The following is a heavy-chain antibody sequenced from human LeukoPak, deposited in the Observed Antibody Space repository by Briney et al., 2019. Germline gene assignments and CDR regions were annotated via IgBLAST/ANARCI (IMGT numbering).Heavy chain of an antibody. D-gene: IGHD4/OR15-4a*01. V-gene: IGHV3-30*18. J-gene: IGHJ4*02. CDR3: AKEKKTSSRCYDC. Sequence: GGSLRLSCAASGFSFSNYGMQWVRQAPGKGLQWVAVISSGGTAKIYADSVRGRFTLSRDNSRNILYLQMDSLRTDDTAIYYCAKEKKTSSRCYDCWGQGTLVTVSS. CDR1: GFSFSNYG. CDR2: ISSGGTAK.